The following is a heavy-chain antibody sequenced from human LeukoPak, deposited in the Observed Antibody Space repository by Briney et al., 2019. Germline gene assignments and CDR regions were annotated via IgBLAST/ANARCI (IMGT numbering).Heavy chain of an antibody. Sequence: SETLSLTCTVSGGSISSSSYYWGWIRQPPGKGLEWIGSIYYSGSTYYNPSLKSRVTISVDTSKNQFSLKLSSVTAADTAVYYCARVRRRYYGSGSYYEDFDYWGQGTLVTVSS. D-gene: IGHD3-10*01. CDR1: GGSISSSSYY. V-gene: IGHV4-39*07. CDR3: ARVRRRYYGSGSYYEDFDY. CDR2: IYYSGST. J-gene: IGHJ4*02.